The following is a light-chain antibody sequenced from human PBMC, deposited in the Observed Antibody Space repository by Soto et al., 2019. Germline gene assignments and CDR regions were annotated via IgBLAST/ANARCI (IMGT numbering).Light chain of an antibody. CDR2: DAS. CDR1: QSISVS. J-gene: IGKJ1*01. Sequence: IPMSQSPVTLSASKGETVPLTCRASQSISVSLAWYQQKPGKAPNLLIYDASTLQGGVPSRFSGSGSGTEFTLTVTSLQPEDFATYFCQQYDKYSTFGHGTKVDI. CDR3: QQYDKYST. V-gene: IGKV1-5*01.